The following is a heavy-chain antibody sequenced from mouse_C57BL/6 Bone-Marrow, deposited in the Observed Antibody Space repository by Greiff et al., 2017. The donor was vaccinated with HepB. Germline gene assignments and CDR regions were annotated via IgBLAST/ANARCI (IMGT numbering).Heavy chain of an antibody. CDR2: IYPGSGNT. V-gene: IGHV1-76*01. Sequence: VKVVESGAELVRPGASVKLSCKASGYTFTDYYINWVKQRPGQGLEWIARIYPGSGNTYYNEKFKGKATLTAEKSSSTAYMQLSSLTSEDSAVYFCARNYGSSYDYWGQGTTLTVSS. J-gene: IGHJ2*01. CDR3: ARNYGSSYDY. CDR1: GYTFTDYY. D-gene: IGHD1-1*01.